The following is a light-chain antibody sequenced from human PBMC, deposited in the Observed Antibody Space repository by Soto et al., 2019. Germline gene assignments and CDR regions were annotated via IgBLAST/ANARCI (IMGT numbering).Light chain of an antibody. J-gene: IGKJ3*01. V-gene: IGKV3-11*01. Sequence: IVLAHSPATLSFSPGERATLPCRAIQSVSSYLAWYQQKPGQSPRLLIYDASNRATGIPARFSGGGSGTDFTLTISSLEPEDFAVYYCQHHTNWLFGPGTKVDIK. CDR3: QHHTNWL. CDR1: QSVSSY. CDR2: DAS.